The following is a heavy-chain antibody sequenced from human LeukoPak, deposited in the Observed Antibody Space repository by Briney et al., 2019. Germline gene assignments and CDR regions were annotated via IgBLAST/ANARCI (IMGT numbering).Heavy chain of an antibody. CDR1: GYTFTCYY. CDR3: ARDRAFIVVVPAAMGNWFDP. Sequence: GASVTVSCTASGYTFTCYYMHWVRQAPGPGLEWMGWINPNSGGTDYAQKFPGRVTMTRDTSISTAYMELSRLRSDDTAVYYCARDRAFIVVVPAAMGNWFDPWGQGTLVTVSS. CDR2: INPNSGGT. V-gene: IGHV1-2*02. D-gene: IGHD2-2*01. J-gene: IGHJ5*02.